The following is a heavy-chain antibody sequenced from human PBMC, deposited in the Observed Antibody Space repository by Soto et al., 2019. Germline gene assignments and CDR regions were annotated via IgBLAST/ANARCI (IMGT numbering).Heavy chain of an antibody. Sequence: QVQLVQSGAEVKKPGASVKVSCKASGYTFTNYGISWVRQAPGQGLEWMGWISAYNGNTKYAQKLQGRVTMTTDTATSTAYMELRSLRSDDTAVYYCARGVGSGSYYNQYNWFDPWGQGTLVTVSS. V-gene: IGHV1-18*01. J-gene: IGHJ5*02. CDR3: ARGVGSGSYYNQYNWFDP. CDR2: ISAYNGNT. D-gene: IGHD3-10*01. CDR1: GYTFTNYG.